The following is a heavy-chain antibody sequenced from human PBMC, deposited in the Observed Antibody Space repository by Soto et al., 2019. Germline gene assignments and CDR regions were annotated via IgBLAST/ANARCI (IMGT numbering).Heavy chain of an antibody. J-gene: IGHJ5*02. V-gene: IGHV1-18*01. CDR3: ARRSSSSSWFDP. D-gene: IGHD6-6*01. Sequence: QVQLVQSGTEVKKPGASVKVSCKTSGYTFFNYGISWVRQAPGQGLEWMGWISAYNGNTNYAQNLQGRVTMTTDTSTKTAYMALRSLRSDDTAVYYCARRSSSSSWFDPWGQGTLVTVSS. CDR2: ISAYNGNT. CDR1: GYTFFNYG.